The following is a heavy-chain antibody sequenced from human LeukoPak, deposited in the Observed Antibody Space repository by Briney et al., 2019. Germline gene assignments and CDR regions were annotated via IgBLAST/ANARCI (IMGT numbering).Heavy chain of an antibody. CDR3: TREKYSSRWYGYYYGMDV. D-gene: IGHD6-13*01. Sequence: GGSLRLSCTASGFTFGDYAMSWVRQAPGKGLEWVGFIRSKAYGGTTEYAASVKGRFTISREDSKSISYRQMNSLKTEDTAVYYCTREKYSSRWYGYYYGMDVWGQGTTVPVSS. V-gene: IGHV3-49*04. J-gene: IGHJ6*02. CDR2: IRSKAYGGTT. CDR1: GFTFGDYA.